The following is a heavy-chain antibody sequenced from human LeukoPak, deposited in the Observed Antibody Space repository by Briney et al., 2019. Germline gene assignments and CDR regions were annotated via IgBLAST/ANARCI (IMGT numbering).Heavy chain of an antibody. CDR3: ARRYCSSTSCYYFDY. J-gene: IGHJ4*02. CDR1: GYTFTDYY. Sequence: ASVTVSCKASGYTFTDYYMHWVRQAPGQGLEWMGLINPNSAGTNYAQNFQGRVTMTRDTSINTAYMELTRLRSDDTAVYYCARRYCSSTSCYYFDYWGQGTLVTVSS. D-gene: IGHD2-2*01. CDR2: INPNSAGT. V-gene: IGHV1-2*02.